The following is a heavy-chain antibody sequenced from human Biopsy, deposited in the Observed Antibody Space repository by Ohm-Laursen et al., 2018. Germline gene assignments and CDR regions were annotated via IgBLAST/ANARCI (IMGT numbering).Heavy chain of an antibody. Sequence: KVSCKVSGFSFTGYYIHWVRQAPGQGLEWMGWISPKSGDTNYAHKFQGNITMTRDTSMSTAYMEMSRLRCDDTAVYYCALQSVAQMKNFDYWGQGTLVTVPS. D-gene: IGHD6-19*01. J-gene: IGHJ4*02. CDR2: ISPKSGDT. CDR1: GFSFTGYY. V-gene: IGHV1-2*02. CDR3: ALQSVAQMKNFDY.